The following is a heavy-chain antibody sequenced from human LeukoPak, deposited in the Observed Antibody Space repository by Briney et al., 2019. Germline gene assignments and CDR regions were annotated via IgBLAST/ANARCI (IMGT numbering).Heavy chain of an antibody. CDR1: GFTVSSNY. J-gene: IGHJ6*03. D-gene: IGHD2-2*02. V-gene: IGHV3-53*01. CDR2: IYSGGST. Sequence: GGSLRLSCPASGFTVSSNYMSWVRQAPGKGLEWVSIIYSGGSTYYADSVKGRFTISRDNSKNTLYLQMNSLRAADTAVYFCSRIPHPPSPYMDVWGKGTTVSVSS. CDR3: SRIPHPPSPYMDV.